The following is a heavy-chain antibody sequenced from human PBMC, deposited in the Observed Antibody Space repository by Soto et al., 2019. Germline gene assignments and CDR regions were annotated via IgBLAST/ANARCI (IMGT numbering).Heavy chain of an antibody. CDR2: IYYSGST. CDR1: GGSISSYY. V-gene: IGHV4-59*01. CDR3: ARNPYYYGMDV. J-gene: IGHJ6*02. Sequence: SSETLSLTCTVSGGSISSYYWSWIRQPPGKGLEWIGYIYYSGSTNYNPSLKSRVTISVDTSKNQFSLKLSSVTAADTAVYYCARNPYYYGMDVWGQGTTVTVSS.